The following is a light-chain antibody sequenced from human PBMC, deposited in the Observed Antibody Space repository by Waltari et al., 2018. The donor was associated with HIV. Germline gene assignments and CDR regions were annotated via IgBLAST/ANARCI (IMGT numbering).Light chain of an antibody. CDR1: SSHVSGYHY. J-gene: IGLJ1*01. Sequence: QSALTQPASVSASPGQPITISCTGTSSHVSGYHYFPWYRQNPGEAPKGIIYEVNRRPSGVSNRFTASKSGNTASLAISGLQPEDEADYFCSSYTSSSTHVFGPGTKVTVL. V-gene: IGLV2-14*03. CDR2: EVN. CDR3: SSYTSSSTHV.